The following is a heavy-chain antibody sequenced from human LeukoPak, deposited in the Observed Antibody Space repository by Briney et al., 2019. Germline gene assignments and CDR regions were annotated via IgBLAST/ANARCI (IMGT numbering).Heavy chain of an antibody. CDR2: INSDGSST. J-gene: IGHJ4*02. CDR1: GFTFSSYW. Sequence: GGSLRLSCAASGFTFSSYWMHWVRQAPEKGLVWVSRINSDGSSTSYADSVKGRFTISRDNAKNTLYLQMNSLRAEDMAVYYCPFWSGYYDYWGQGTLVTVSS. D-gene: IGHD3-3*01. V-gene: IGHV3-74*01. CDR3: PFWSGYYDY.